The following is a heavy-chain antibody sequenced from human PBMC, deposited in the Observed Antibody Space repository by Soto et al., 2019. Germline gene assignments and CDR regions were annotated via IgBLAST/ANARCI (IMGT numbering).Heavy chain of an antibody. D-gene: IGHD4-17*01. V-gene: IGHV3-48*01. CDR1: GFTFSSYS. CDR3: ARVLATVTGGGWFDP. CDR2: ISSSSSTI. J-gene: IGHJ5*02. Sequence: GGSLRLSCAASGFTFSSYSMNWVRQAPGKGLEWVSYISSSSSTIYYADSVKGRFTISRDNAKNSLYLQMNSLRAEDTAVYYCARVLATVTGGGWFDPWGQGTLVTVSS.